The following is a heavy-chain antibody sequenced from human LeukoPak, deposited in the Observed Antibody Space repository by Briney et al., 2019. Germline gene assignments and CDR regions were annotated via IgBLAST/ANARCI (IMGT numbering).Heavy chain of an antibody. D-gene: IGHD3-22*01. CDR3: ARGGTSGYPTVFDY. CDR2: ISGGGTT. CDR1: GFTVSSNY. V-gene: IGHV3-66*01. Sequence: AGGSLRLSCAASGFTVSSNYMNWVRQAPGKGLEWVSIISGGGTTYYTDSVKGRFTISRDNSKNTLFLQMISLRAEDAAVYYCARGGTSGYPTVFDYWGQGTLVTVSS. J-gene: IGHJ4*02.